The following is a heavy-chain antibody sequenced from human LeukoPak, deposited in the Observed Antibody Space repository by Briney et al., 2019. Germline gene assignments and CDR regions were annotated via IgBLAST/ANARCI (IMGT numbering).Heavy chain of an antibody. CDR2: INQHGSEK. CDR3: ARVTKTRIAVAGRAFDI. J-gene: IGHJ3*02. CDR1: GFTFSTNW. Sequence: HPGGSLRLSCEASGFTFSTNWMTWVRQAPGKGLEWVANINQHGSEKYYVDSVKGRFTISRDNAKNSLYLQMNSLRAEDTAVYYCARVTKTRIAVAGRAFDIWGQGTMVTVSS. V-gene: IGHV3-7*01. D-gene: IGHD6-19*01.